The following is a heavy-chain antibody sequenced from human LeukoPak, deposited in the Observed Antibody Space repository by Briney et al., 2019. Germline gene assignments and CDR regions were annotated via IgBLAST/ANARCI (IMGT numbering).Heavy chain of an antibody. J-gene: IGHJ4*02. V-gene: IGHV3-7*03. CDR2: IKEDGSQK. CDR3: ARDSGWFRFDY. Sequence: GGSLRLSCAASGFTFSSFWMTWVRQAPGKGLEWVANIKEDGSQKYYVDSVKGRFTISRNNAKNSLFLQTNSLRVDDTAVYYCARDSGWFRFDYWGQGTLVTVSS. D-gene: IGHD6-19*01. CDR1: GFTFSSFW.